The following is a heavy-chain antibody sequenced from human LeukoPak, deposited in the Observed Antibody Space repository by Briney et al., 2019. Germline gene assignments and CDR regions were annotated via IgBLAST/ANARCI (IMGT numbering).Heavy chain of an antibody. CDR2: ISSRSSTI. D-gene: IGHD6-19*01. CDR1: GFTFSSYG. J-gene: IGHJ5*02. CDR3: ARDRAVYSSGWYNWFDP. V-gene: IGHV3-48*01. Sequence: QSGGSLRLSCAASGFTFSSYGMHWVRQAPGKGLEWVSYISSRSSTIYYADSVKGRFTISRDNAKNLLYLQMNSLRAEDTAVYYCARDRAVYSSGWYNWFDPWGQGTLVTVSS.